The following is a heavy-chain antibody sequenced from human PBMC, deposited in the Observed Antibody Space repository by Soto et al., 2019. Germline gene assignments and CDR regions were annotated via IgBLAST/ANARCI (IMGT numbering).Heavy chain of an antibody. Sequence: QVQLVQSGAEVKKPGASVRVSCQASGYIFSNHHIHWVRQAPGQGLEWMGIINPSGGSTNYAQKFLGRVTMTRDTSTTTVYMELSSLSSEDTAVYFCARGGSWGFDYWGQGTLVTVSS. CDR3: ARGGSWGFDY. J-gene: IGHJ4*02. V-gene: IGHV1-46*03. CDR1: GYIFSNHH. D-gene: IGHD3-16*01. CDR2: INPSGGST.